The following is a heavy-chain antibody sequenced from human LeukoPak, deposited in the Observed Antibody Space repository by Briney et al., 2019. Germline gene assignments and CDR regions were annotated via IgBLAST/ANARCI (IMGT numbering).Heavy chain of an antibody. CDR2: TYYRSRWFN. CDR3: SRAGSYSSSAGFDY. CDR1: GDSVSSNSAT. Sequence: QTLSLTCAISGDSVSSNSATWNWITQSPSRGLEWLGRTYYRSRWFNDYAVSVKSRITINPDTSKNQFSLQLDSVTPEDTAVYYCSRAGSYSSSAGFDYWGQGTLVTVSS. J-gene: IGHJ4*02. V-gene: IGHV6-1*01. D-gene: IGHD6-6*01.